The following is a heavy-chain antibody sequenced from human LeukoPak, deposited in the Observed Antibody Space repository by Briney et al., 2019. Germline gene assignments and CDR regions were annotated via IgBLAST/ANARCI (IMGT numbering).Heavy chain of an antibody. V-gene: IGHV3-23*01. J-gene: IGHJ5*02. Sequence: PGGSLRLSCSVSGFTFSTYAMNWVRQAPGKGLEWVSGLTGNGDKTYYADSVQGRFTITRDNSKDTLYLQMTSLRAEDSALHYCVKDLGYRLTHAFDPWGQGTLVTVSS. CDR2: LTGNGDKT. CDR1: GFTFSTYA. CDR3: VKDLGYRLTHAFDP. D-gene: IGHD1-1*01.